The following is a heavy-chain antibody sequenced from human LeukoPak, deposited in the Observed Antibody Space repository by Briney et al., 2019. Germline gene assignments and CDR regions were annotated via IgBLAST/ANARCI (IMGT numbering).Heavy chain of an antibody. D-gene: IGHD3-22*01. V-gene: IGHV5-51*03. Sequence: GESLKISCKGSGCSFTSYWIGWVRQMPGKGLEWMGIIYPGDSDTRYSPSFQGQVTISADKSISTAYLQWSSLKASDTAMYYCARPLDYYDSSGYYGAFDIWGQGTMVTVSS. J-gene: IGHJ3*02. CDR3: ARPLDYYDSSGYYGAFDI. CDR2: IYPGDSDT. CDR1: GCSFTSYW.